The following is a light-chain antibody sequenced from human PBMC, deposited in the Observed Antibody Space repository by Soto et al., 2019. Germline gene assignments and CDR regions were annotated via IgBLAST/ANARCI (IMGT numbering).Light chain of an antibody. Sequence: QSVLTQPRSVSGSPGQSVTFSCTGTSSDVGGYNYVSWYQQHPGKAPKLMIYDVSKRPSGVPDRFSGSKSGNTASLTISGLQAEDEADYYCCSYAGSYTSYVFGTGTKVTVL. CDR1: SSDVGGYNY. CDR3: CSYAGSYTSYV. CDR2: DVS. J-gene: IGLJ1*01. V-gene: IGLV2-11*01.